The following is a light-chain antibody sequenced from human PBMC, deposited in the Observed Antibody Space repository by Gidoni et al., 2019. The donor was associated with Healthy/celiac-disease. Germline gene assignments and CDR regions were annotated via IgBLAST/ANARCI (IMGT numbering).Light chain of an antibody. CDR3: SSYTSSSTLFV. CDR1: SSDVGGYNY. CDR2: DVS. Sequence: QSALPQPASVSGSPGQAITISCTGTSSDVGGYNYVSWYQQHPGNAPKLMIYDVSKRPSGVSNRFSGSKSGNTASLTISGLQAEDEADYYCSSYTSSSTLFVFGTGTKVTVL. J-gene: IGLJ1*01. V-gene: IGLV2-14*03.